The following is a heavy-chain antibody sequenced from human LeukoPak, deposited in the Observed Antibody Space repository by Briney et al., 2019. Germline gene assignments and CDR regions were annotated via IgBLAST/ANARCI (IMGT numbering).Heavy chain of an antibody. CDR1: GGSISSGDYF. V-gene: IGHV4-30-4*02. CDR2: IYYSGST. D-gene: IGHD3-10*01. J-gene: IGHJ4*02. Sequence: SETLSLTCTVSGGSISSGDYFWSWIRQPPGKGLEWIGYIYYSGSTYYNPSLKSRVTISVDTSKNQFSLKLSSVTAADTAVYYCARGAPRAGSGSPDFDYWGQGTLVTVSS. CDR3: ARGAPRAGSGSPDFDY.